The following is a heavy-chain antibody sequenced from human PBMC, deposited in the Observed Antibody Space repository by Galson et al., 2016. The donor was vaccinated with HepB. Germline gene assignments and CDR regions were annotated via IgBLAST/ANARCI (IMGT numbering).Heavy chain of an antibody. CDR1: GFTFSHHD. V-gene: IGHV3-23*01. Sequence: SLRLSCAASGFTFSHHDMNWVRQAPGKGLEWVSNINYIGERTYYADSVKGRFTISRDNSKNTLHLQMDSLRVEDTAVYYCARGDPYTGEYFDPWGQGTLVTVSS. CDR2: INYIGERT. D-gene: IGHD7-27*01. CDR3: ARGDPYTGEYFDP. J-gene: IGHJ5*02.